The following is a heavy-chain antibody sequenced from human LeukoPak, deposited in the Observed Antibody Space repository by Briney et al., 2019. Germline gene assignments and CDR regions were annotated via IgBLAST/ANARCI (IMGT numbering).Heavy chain of an antibody. V-gene: IGHV3-30*04. CDR2: ISYDGSNK. Sequence: PGRSLRLSCAASGFTFSSYAMHWVRQAPGKGLEWVAVISYDGSNKYYADSVKGRFTISRDNSKNTLYLQMNSLRAEDTAVYYCARRDPFDYWGQGTLVTVSS. CDR1: GFTFSSYA. J-gene: IGHJ4*02. CDR3: ARRDPFDY.